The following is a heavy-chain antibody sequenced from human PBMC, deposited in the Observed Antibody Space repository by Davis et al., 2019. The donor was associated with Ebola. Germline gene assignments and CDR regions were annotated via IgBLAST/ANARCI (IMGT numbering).Heavy chain of an antibody. CDR3: ARGPSTGNSFSY. V-gene: IGHV3-21*01. CDR1: GFTFSAYY. CDR2: ISSTGSYI. D-gene: IGHD6-13*01. Sequence: PGGSLRLSCAASGFTFSAYYMTWIRQAPGKGLEWLSTISSTGSYIYYADSVKGRFTISRDNAKNSLYLQMNSLRAEDTAVYYCARGPSTGNSFSYWGQGTLVTVSS. J-gene: IGHJ4*02.